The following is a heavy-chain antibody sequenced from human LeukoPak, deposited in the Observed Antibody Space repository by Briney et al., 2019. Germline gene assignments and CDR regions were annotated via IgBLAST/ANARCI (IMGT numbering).Heavy chain of an antibody. CDR1: GGSISSYY. CDR2: IYTSGGT. J-gene: IGHJ5*02. D-gene: IGHD6-13*01. Sequence: MPSETLFLTCTVSGGSISSYYWSWIRQPAGKGLEWIGRIYTSGGTNYNPSLKSRVTMSVDTSKNQFSLKLSSVTAADTAVYYCVRQVSSSWYWFDPWGQGTLVTVSS. CDR3: VRQVSSSWYWFDP. V-gene: IGHV4-4*07.